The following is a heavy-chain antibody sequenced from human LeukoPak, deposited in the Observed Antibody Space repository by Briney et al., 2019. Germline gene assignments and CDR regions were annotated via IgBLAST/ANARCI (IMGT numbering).Heavy chain of an antibody. V-gene: IGHV1-18*01. CDR2: ISAYNGNT. CDR3: AGASSSTSCYDY. D-gene: IGHD2-2*01. CDR1: GYTFTIYG. Sequence: ASVNVSCNASGYTFTIYGISWVRHAPGQGLEWMGWISAYNGNTNYAQKLQGRVTMTTDTSTSTAYMELRSLRSDDTAVYYCAGASSSTSCYDYWGQGTLVTVSS. J-gene: IGHJ4*02.